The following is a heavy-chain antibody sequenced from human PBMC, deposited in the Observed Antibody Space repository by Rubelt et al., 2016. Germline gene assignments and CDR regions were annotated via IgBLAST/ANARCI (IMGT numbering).Heavy chain of an antibody. V-gene: IGHV4-31*03. J-gene: IGHJ4*02. CDR2: VFHSGGT. CDR1: GGSISSGGYY. Sequence: QVQLQESGPGLVKPSQTLSLTCTVSGGSISSGGYYWNWIRRHPGKGLVWIGYVFHSGGTYYTPSLQSRVNISIDTSKNQFSLHLGPVPAADTAGYYCARTAANWSGHYYFNFWGQGTLVTVSS. CDR3: ARTAANWSGHYYFNF. D-gene: IGHD3-3*01.